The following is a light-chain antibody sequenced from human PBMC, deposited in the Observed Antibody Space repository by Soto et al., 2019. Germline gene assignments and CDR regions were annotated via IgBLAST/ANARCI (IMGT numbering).Light chain of an antibody. CDR1: HNIRNW. J-gene: IGKJ4*01. V-gene: IGKV1-5*01. CDR2: GAS. Sequence: DIQMTQSPSTLSAYVGDRVTITCRASHNIRNWFAWYQQKSGKAPKLLIYGASSLETGVPSRFSGSGSGTEFALTISSLQPDDFATYYCQLYNGAFGGGTKVEIK. CDR3: QLYNGA.